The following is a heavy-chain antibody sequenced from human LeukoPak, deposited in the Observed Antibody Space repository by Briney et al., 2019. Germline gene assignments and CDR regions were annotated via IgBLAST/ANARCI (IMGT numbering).Heavy chain of an antibody. CDR3: AREGTYYYYGMDV. Sequence: GGSLRLSCAASGFTFSSYWMSWVRQAPGKGLEWVANIKQDGSEKYYVDSGKGRFTISRDNAKNSLYLQMNSLRAEDTAVYYCAREGTYYYYGMDVWGQGTTVTVSS. J-gene: IGHJ6*02. CDR2: IKQDGSEK. D-gene: IGHD1-1*01. CDR1: GFTFSSYW. V-gene: IGHV3-7*01.